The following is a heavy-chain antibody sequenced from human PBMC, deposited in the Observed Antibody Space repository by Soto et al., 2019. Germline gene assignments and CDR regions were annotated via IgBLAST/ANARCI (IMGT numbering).Heavy chain of an antibody. J-gene: IGHJ6*01. CDR1: GGSISSSGHY. CDR3: ARDQAYDYTSPGDYYYYGMDV. V-gene: IGHV4-31*03. Sequence: SETLSLTCTVSGGSISSSGHYWSWIRQHPGKGLEWIGYIYYSGSTSYNPSLKSRVTISVDTSKNQFSLNLSSVTAADSAVYYCARDQAYDYTSPGDYYYYGMDVWGQGTTVTVSS. CDR2: IYYSGST. D-gene: IGHD4-4*01.